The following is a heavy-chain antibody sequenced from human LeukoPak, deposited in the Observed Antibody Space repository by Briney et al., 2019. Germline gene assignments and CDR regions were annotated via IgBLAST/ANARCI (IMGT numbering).Heavy chain of an antibody. CDR1: GFTFSRYG. V-gene: IGHV3-30*18. CDR2: MSSDGGDI. Sequence: GGSLRLTCAASGFTFSRYGIHWVRQAPGQGLEWLAVMSSDGGDIYYADSVKGRFTISRDNSKNTLYLQMNSLRAEDTAVYYCSKTIAVADPTDYWGQGTLVTVSS. CDR3: SKTIAVADPTDY. J-gene: IGHJ4*02. D-gene: IGHD6-19*01.